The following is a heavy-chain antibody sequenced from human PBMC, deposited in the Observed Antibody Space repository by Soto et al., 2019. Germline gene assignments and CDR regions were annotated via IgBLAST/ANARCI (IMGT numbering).Heavy chain of an antibody. J-gene: IGHJ6*02. CDR2: INHSGST. D-gene: IGHD2-2*01. CDR1: GGSFSGYY. CDR3: ARMGHCSSTSCYYYYGMDV. V-gene: IGHV4-34*01. Sequence: SETLFLTCAVYGGSFSGYYWSWIRQPPGKGLEWIGEINHSGSTNYNPSLKSRVTISVDTSKNQFSLKLSSVTAADTAVYYCARMGHCSSTSCYYYYGMDVWGQGTTVTVSS.